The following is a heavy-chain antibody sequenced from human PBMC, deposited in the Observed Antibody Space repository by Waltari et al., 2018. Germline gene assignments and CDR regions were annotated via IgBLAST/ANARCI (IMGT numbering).Heavy chain of an antibody. CDR2: IWYDGSNK. D-gene: IGHD3-3*01. Sequence: QVQLVESGGGVVQSGRSLRLSCVGSGFTFTTPGMNWVRQAPGKGLEWVAVIWYDGSNKNYVDSVKGRFTISRDNSKNTMYLEMNRLRAEDTAVYFCARGDGGSGLGASDIWGQGTMVTVSS. V-gene: IGHV3-33*01. J-gene: IGHJ3*02. CDR3: ARGDGGSGLGASDI. CDR1: GFTFTTPG.